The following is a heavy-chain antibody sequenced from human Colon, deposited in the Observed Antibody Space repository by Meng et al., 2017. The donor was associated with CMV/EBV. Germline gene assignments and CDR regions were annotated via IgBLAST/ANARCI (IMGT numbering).Heavy chain of an antibody. D-gene: IGHD1-26*01. J-gene: IGHJ4*02. Sequence: VNLVVFGXGVVQPATSLSLLGTAAGFILSHYVMHWVRQAPGKGLEWLTVISYDGGSIFYASSVKGRFTVSRDNSKNTLYLKMNSLRAEDTAVYYCVKGYYKIVGAKRAIDYEYGGQGTLVTVSS. CDR3: VKGYYKIVGAKRAIDYEY. CDR1: GFILSHYV. V-gene: IGHV3-30-3*01. CDR2: ISYDGGSI.